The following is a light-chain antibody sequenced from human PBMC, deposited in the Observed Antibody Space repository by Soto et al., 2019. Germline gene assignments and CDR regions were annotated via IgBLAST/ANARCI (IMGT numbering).Light chain of an antibody. V-gene: IGKV1-5*03. CDR2: KAS. Sequence: DIQMTQSPSTLSASVGDRVTITCRASQSISTWLAWYQQKPGKAPKLLIYKASSLESVVPSMFSGSGSGTEFTLTISSLQPDDFATYYCQQYINRWTFGQGTKVDIK. CDR1: QSISTW. J-gene: IGKJ1*01. CDR3: QQYINRWT.